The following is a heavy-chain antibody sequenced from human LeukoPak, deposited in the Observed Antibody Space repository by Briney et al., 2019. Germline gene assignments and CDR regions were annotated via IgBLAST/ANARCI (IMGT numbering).Heavy chain of an antibody. CDR2: IIRIFSTT. J-gene: IGHJ4*02. Sequence: SVKVSCKASGGTFSSYAISWVRQAPGQGLEWMGGIIRIFSTTNYAQKFQGRVTISADESTSTAYMELSSLRSEDTAVYYCASGYCSTASCYINPYFDYWGQGTLVTVSS. V-gene: IGHV1-69*13. CDR3: ASGYCSTASCYINPYFDY. D-gene: IGHD2-2*02. CDR1: GGTFSSYA.